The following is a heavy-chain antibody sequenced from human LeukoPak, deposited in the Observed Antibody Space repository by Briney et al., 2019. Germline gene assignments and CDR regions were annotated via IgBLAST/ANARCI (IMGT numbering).Heavy chain of an antibody. CDR2: IKQDGSEK. Sequence: PGGSLRLSCAASGFTFSNYWMSWVRQAPGKGLEWVAHIKQDGSEKYYVDSLKGRFTISRDNAKNSLYLQMNSLRAEDTAVYYCARVHYDFWSGYSGALDYWGQGTLVTVSS. CDR1: GFTFSNYW. J-gene: IGHJ4*02. V-gene: IGHV3-7*01. D-gene: IGHD3-3*01. CDR3: ARVHYDFWSGYSGALDY.